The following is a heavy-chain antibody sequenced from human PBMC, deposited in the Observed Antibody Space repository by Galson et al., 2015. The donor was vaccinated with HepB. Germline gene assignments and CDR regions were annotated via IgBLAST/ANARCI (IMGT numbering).Heavy chain of an antibody. Sequence: QSGAEVKKPGESLKISCEGSGYIFPTYWIGWVRQMPGKGLEWMGIIYPGDSDIKYSPSFQGQVTISADKSISTAYLQWSSLKASDTAMYYCARQEELWGPIDYWGQGTLVTVSS. CDR2: IYPGDSDI. J-gene: IGHJ4*02. D-gene: IGHD3-10*01. CDR3: ARQEELWGPIDY. CDR1: GYIFPTYW. V-gene: IGHV5-51*01.